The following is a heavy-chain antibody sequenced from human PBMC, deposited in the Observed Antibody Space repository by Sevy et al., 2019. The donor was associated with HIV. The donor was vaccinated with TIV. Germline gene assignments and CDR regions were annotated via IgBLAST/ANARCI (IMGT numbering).Heavy chain of an antibody. Sequence: GGSLRLSCAASGFIFSSYSMNWVRQAPGKGLEWVSSISSSSSYIYYADSMKGRFTISRDNAKNSLYLQMNSLRAEDTAVYYCARDLVLPATTDYYYYGMDVWGQGTTVTVSS. V-gene: IGHV3-21*01. CDR3: ARDLVLPATTDYYYYGMDV. J-gene: IGHJ6*02. CDR1: GFIFSSYS. D-gene: IGHD2-15*01. CDR2: ISSSSSYI.